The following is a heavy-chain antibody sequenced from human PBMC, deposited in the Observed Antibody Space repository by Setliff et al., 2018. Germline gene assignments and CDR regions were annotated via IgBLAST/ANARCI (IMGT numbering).Heavy chain of an antibody. CDR2: IYHGGNI. D-gene: IGHD5-12*01. CDR1: SYSISRGYY. V-gene: IGHV4-38-2*01. CDR3: ARAPPPWLQSLGGDY. J-gene: IGHJ4*02. Sequence: PSETLSLTCDVSSYSISRGYYWGWIRQAPGKGLEFIGSIYHGGNIVYNPSLESRVTISAGTSKNQFSLTLTSVTAADPAVYYCARAPPPWLQSLGGDYWGQGTLVTVSS.